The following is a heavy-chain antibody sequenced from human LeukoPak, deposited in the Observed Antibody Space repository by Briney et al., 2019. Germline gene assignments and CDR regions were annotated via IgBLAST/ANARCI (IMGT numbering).Heavy chain of an antibody. CDR2: IYYSGST. J-gene: IGHJ4*02. V-gene: IGHV4-31*03. CDR3: ARGGRSEGDY. Sequence: PSQTLSLTCTVSGGSISSGGYYWSWIRQHPGKGLEWIGYIYYSGSTYYNPSFKSRVTISVDTSKNQFSLKLSSVTAADTAVYYCARGGRSEGDYWGQGTLVTVSS. D-gene: IGHD3-3*01. CDR1: GGSISSGGYY.